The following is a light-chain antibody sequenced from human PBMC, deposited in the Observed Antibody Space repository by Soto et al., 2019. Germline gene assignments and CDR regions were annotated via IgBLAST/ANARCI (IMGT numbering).Light chain of an antibody. V-gene: IGKV1-39*01. CDR1: QGISSH. Sequence: DIQMTHSPSSLSASVGDRVTITCRASQGISSHLNWYQQKAGKAPKLLISGASSLESGVPSRFSGSGSGTDFTLTISSLQPEDFATYYCQQSYSTPITFGQGTRLEI. J-gene: IGKJ5*01. CDR3: QQSYSTPIT. CDR2: GAS.